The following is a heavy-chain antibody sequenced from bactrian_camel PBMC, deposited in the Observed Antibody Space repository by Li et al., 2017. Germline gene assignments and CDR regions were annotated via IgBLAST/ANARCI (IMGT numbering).Heavy chain of an antibody. D-gene: IGHD6*01. J-gene: IGHJ6*01. CDR1: RNTADNYC. CDR3: ARDKDGGSWYGADFGY. Sequence: QLVESGGGSVQTGGSLRLSCAVSRNTADNYCMGWFRQVPGADREGVAAIGIDLTTTYAERVKGRFTISRDNAKNTLYLQMNSLKTEDTAVYYCARDKDGGSWYGADFGYWGQGTQVTVS. V-gene: IGHV3S55*01. CDR2: IGIDLTT.